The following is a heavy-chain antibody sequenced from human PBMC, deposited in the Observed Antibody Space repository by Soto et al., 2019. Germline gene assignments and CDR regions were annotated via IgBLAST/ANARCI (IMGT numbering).Heavy chain of an antibody. J-gene: IGHJ4*02. V-gene: IGHV4-30-2*01. CDR2: IYQSGGT. CDR1: GGSISSGGYA. Sequence: KPSETLSLTCAVSGGSISSGGYAWAWIRQPPGKGPEWVGYIYQSGGTYYNPSLKSRVTIAADRSKNQFSLNLASVTAADTAVYYCARSYSGGDAYFDYWGQGTVVTVSS. CDR3: ARSYSGGDAYFDY. D-gene: IGHD2-21*02.